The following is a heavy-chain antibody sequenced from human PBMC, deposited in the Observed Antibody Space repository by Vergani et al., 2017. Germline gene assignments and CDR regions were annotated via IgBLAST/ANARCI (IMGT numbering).Heavy chain of an antibody. CDR1: GFTFDDYA. V-gene: IGHV3-23*04. Sequence: QLVESGGGLVQPGRSLRLSCAASGFTFDDYAMHWVRQAPGEGLEWVSGISGSGGFTYYADSVKGRFTISRDNSKNTMFLQMNNLRAEDTAVYYCAKDNVPGYYDSSGYCDYWGQGTLVTVSS. CDR3: AKDNVPGYYDSSGYCDY. CDR2: ISGSGGFT. D-gene: IGHD3-22*01. J-gene: IGHJ4*02.